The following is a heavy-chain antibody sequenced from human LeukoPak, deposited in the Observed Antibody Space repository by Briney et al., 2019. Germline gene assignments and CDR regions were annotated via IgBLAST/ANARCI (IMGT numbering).Heavy chain of an antibody. J-gene: IGHJ6*02. D-gene: IGHD2-2*02. Sequence: PGGSLRLSCAASGFTFSSYAMSWVRQAPGKGLEWVSAISGSGGSTYYADSVKGRFTISRDNSKNTLYLQMNSLRAEDTAVYYCAKPYCSSTSCYIGGLDYGMDVWGQGTTVTVSS. CDR3: AKPYCSSTSCYIGGLDYGMDV. CDR1: GFTFSSYA. CDR2: ISGSGGST. V-gene: IGHV3-23*01.